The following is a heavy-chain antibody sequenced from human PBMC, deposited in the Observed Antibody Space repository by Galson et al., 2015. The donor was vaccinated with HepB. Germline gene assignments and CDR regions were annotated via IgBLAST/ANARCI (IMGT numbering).Heavy chain of an antibody. CDR1: GFIFSSYW. V-gene: IGHV3-7*01. CDR2: IKQDGSKQ. D-gene: IGHD1-1*01. J-gene: IGHJ6*02. CDR3: ARDSYRSDNWYERAYYYYGMDV. Sequence: SLRLSCASSGFIFSSYWMSCVRQAPGKGLECVANIKQDGSKQYYVDSVEGRFTISRDNAKNFLYLQMDNLRVEDTAVYYCARDSYRSDNWYERAYYYYGMDVWSQGTTVTVSS.